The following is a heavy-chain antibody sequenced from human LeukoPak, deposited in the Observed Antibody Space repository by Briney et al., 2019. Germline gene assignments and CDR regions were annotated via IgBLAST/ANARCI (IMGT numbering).Heavy chain of an antibody. CDR2: ISWNSGSI. J-gene: IGHJ4*02. Sequence: GESLRLSCAASGFTFDDYAMHWVRQAPGKGLEWVSGISWNSGSIGYADSVKGRFTISRDNAKNSLYLQMNSLRAEDTAVYYCARDLGYCSGGSCYIPIYFDYWGQGTLVTVSS. D-gene: IGHD2-15*01. CDR3: ARDLGYCSGGSCYIPIYFDY. V-gene: IGHV3-9*01. CDR1: GFTFDDYA.